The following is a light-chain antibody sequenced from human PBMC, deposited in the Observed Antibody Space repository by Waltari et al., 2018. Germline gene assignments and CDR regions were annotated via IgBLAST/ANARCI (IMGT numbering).Light chain of an antibody. CDR3: QQYNSYPYT. CDR2: KAS. J-gene: IGKJ2*01. Sequence: DPQMTQSPSTLSASPGDRVTITCRASQSISSWFAWYQQRPGKAPKLLIYKASSLGSGVPSRFSGSGSGTEFTLTISSLQPDDFATYYCQQYNSYPYTFGQGTKLEIK. V-gene: IGKV1-5*03. CDR1: QSISSW.